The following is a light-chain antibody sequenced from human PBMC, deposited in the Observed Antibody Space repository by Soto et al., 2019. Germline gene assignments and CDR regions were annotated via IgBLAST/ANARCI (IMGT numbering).Light chain of an antibody. Sequence: QSVLTQPPSMSGAPGQRVTISCTGSSSNIGAGYDVHWYQLLPGTAPKLLISGTTNRPSGVPDRFSGSKSGTSASLAITGLRAEDEAYYYCQSHDSSLNSWVFGGGTKVTVL. J-gene: IGLJ3*02. CDR3: QSHDSSLNSWV. V-gene: IGLV1-40*01. CDR2: GTT. CDR1: SSNIGAGYD.